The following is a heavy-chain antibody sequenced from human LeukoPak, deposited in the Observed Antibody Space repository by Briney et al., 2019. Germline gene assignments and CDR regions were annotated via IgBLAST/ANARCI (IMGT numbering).Heavy chain of an antibody. CDR1: GGSISSGGYS. V-gene: IGHV4-30-2*01. CDR2: VYHSGST. CDR3: ARDVGYCSSTSCYAWFDP. D-gene: IGHD2-2*01. J-gene: IGHJ5*02. Sequence: SETLSLTCAVSGGSISSGGYSWSWIRQPPGKGLEWIGYVYHSGSTYYNPSLKSRVTISVDRSKNQFSLKLSSVTAADTAVYYCARDVGYCSSTSCYAWFDPWGQGTLVTVSS.